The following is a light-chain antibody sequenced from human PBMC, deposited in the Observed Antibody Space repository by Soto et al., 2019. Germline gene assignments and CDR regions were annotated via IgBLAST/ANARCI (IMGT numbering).Light chain of an antibody. CDR2: KAS. CDR3: QQYNSYPCT. V-gene: IGKV1-5*03. CDR1: QSISNW. Sequence: DIQITHSPSSLSASVGDRSTFTCRASQSISNWLAWYQQKPGKAPKLLIYKASTLESGVPSRFSGSGSGTESTLTISSLQPEDFATYYCQQYNSYPCTFGQATKADMK. J-gene: IGKJ1*01.